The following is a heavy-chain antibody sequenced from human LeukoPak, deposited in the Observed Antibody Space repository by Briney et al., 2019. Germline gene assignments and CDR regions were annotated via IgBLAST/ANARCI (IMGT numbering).Heavy chain of an antibody. J-gene: IGHJ5*02. CDR1: GWTFRTSA. D-gene: IGHD5-24*01. CDR2: VSFDGSNE. V-gene: IGHV3-30-3*01. CDR3: ARGVGYTLVS. Sequence: PGGSLRLSCADSGWTFRTSAMHWVRQAPGKGLEWVAVVSFDGSNENYADSVRGRSIISRDNSKNTLYLQMSGLRREDTAMYYCARGVGYTLVSWGQGTLVTVSS.